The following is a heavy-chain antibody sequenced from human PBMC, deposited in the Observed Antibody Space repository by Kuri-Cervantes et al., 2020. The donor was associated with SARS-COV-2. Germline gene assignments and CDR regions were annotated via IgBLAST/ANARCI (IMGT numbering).Heavy chain of an antibody. D-gene: IGHD3-22*01. Sequence: GESLKISCAASGFTFSSYAMHWVRQAPGKGLEWVAVISYDGSNKYYADSVKGRFTISRDNSKNTLYLQMNSLRAEDTAVYYCARVSSGYSPTEYFQHWGQGTLVTVSS. J-gene: IGHJ1*01. CDR3: ARVSSGYSPTEYFQH. CDR1: GFTFSSYA. V-gene: IGHV3-30-3*01. CDR2: ISYDGSNK.